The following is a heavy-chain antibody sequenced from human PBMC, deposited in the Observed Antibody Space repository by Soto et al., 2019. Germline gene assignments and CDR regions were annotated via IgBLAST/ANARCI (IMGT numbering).Heavy chain of an antibody. V-gene: IGHV5-10-1*01. CDR1: GFTFTRHW. J-gene: IGHJ6*02. CDR2: IDPSDSYT. CDR3: ARSLAYCTGGTCYKGYGMDV. Sequence: GESLKISCKGSGFTFTRHWISWVCQMPGGGLEWMGKIDPSDSYTNYSPSFQGHVTISADKSINTAYLQWSGLQASDTAMYYCARSLAYCTGGTCYKGYGMDVWGQGTRSPSP. D-gene: IGHD2-8*02.